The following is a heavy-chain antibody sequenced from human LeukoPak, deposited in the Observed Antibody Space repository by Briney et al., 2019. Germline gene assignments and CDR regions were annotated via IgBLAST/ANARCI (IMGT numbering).Heavy chain of an antibody. D-gene: IGHD2-2*01. CDR1: GFTFSSYA. CDR3: AKDRGSCSSTSCYYFDY. J-gene: IGHJ4*02. V-gene: IGHV3-30-3*01. Sequence: SGGSLRLSCAASGFTFSSYAMHWVRQAPGKGLEWVAVISYDGSNKYYADSVKGRFTISRDNSKNTLYLQMNSLRAEDTAVYYCAKDRGSCSSTSCYYFDYWGQGTLVTVSS. CDR2: ISYDGSNK.